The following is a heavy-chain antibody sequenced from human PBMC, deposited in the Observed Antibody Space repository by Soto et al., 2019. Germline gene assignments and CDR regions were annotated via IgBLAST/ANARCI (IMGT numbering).Heavy chain of an antibody. D-gene: IGHD6-19*01. CDR2: ISGSSSNI. V-gene: IGHV3-23*01. CDR3: AKDRGNSGWGSIFDN. Sequence: GGSLRLSCAVSGFTFTSYAMSWVRQAPGKGLEWVSVISGSSSNIDYADSVKGRFTISRDNSKNTLNLQMNSLRAEDTAIYHCAKDRGNSGWGSIFDNWGQGTPVTVSS. CDR1: GFTFTSYA. J-gene: IGHJ4*02.